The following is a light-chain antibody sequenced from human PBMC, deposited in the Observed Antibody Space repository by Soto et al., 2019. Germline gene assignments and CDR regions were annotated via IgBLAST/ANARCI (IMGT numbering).Light chain of an antibody. CDR3: HQYHVTPHT. Sequence: ILTQYPVTLSVSPGETATLSCRASQIVGVNYLAWYQQRPGQAPRLLIYGASHRATGIPDRISGSQSGTDFTLIINAVEAEDSAVYYCHQYHVTPHTFGQGTKLEI. CDR2: GAS. V-gene: IGKV3-20*01. CDR1: QIVGVNY. J-gene: IGKJ2*01.